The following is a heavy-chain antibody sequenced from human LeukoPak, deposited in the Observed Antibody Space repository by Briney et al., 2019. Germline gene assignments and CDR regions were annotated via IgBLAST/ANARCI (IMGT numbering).Heavy chain of an antibody. Sequence: GASVKVSCKASGYTFTGYYMHWVRQAPGQGLEWMGWINPNSGGTNYAQKFQGRVTMTRDTSISTAYMELSRLRSDDTAAYYCAREHDSSGYYDRFQHWGQGTLVTVSS. CDR2: INPNSGGT. CDR1: GYTFTGYY. J-gene: IGHJ1*01. D-gene: IGHD3-22*01. V-gene: IGHV1-2*02. CDR3: AREHDSSGYYDRFQH.